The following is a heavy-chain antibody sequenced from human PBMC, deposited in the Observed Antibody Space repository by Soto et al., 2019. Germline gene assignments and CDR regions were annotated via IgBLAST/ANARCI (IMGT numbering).Heavy chain of an antibody. CDR2: ISSSTGNI. D-gene: IGHD3-10*01. V-gene: IGHV3-21*01. CDR3: ASSAGLGSFDY. CDR1: GFTFSSYA. Sequence: GGSLRLSCAASGFTFSSYAMSWVRQAPGKGLEWVTSISSSTGNIYYADSVKGRFTISRDNAKNSLYLQMNSLRAEDTAVYYCASSAGLGSFDYWGQGTLVTVSS. J-gene: IGHJ4*02.